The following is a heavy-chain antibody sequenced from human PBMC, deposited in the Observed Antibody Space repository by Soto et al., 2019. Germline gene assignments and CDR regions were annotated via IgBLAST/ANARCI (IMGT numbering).Heavy chain of an antibody. CDR3: ARRYCSSTSCYTIGDDAFDI. CDR1: GGTFSSYA. Sequence: SVKVSCKASGGTFSSYAISWVRQAPGQGLEWMGGIIPIFGTANYAQKFQGRVTITADESTSTAYMELSSLRSEGTAVYYCARRYCSSTSCYTIGDDAFDIWGQGTMVTVSS. V-gene: IGHV1-69*13. J-gene: IGHJ3*02. D-gene: IGHD2-2*02. CDR2: IIPIFGTA.